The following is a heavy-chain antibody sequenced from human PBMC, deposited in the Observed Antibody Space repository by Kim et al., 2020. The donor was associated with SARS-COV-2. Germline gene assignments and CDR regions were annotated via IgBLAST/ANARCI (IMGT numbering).Heavy chain of an antibody. CDR3: ARVTILGMDV. Sequence: NTNYAQKLQGRVTMTTDTSTSTAYMELRSLRSDDTAVYYCARVTILGMDVWGQGTTVTVSS. CDR2: NT. J-gene: IGHJ6*02. D-gene: IGHD3-3*01. V-gene: IGHV1-18*01.